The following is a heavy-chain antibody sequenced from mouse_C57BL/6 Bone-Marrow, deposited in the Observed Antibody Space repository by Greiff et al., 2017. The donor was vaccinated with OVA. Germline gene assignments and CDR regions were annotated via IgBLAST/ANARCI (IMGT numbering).Heavy chain of an antibody. V-gene: IGHV1-69*01. CDR3: ARGGRLRQGFAY. CDR2: IDPSDSYT. D-gene: IGHD2-4*01. J-gene: IGHJ3*01. CDR1: GYTFTSYW. Sequence: QVQLQQPGAELVMPGASVKLSCKASGYTFTSYWMHWVKQRPGQGLEWIGEIDPSDSYTNYNQKFKGKSTLTVDKSSSTAYMQLSSLTSEDSAVYYCARGGRLRQGFAYWGQGTLVTVSA.